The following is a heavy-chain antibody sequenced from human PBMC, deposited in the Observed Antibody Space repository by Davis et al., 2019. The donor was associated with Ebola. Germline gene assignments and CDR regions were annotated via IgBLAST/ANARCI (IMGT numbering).Heavy chain of an antibody. J-gene: IGHJ6*02. CDR1: GFTFSSYS. Sequence: GESLKISCAASGFTFSSYSMNWVRQAPGKGLEWVSYISSSGSTIYYADSVKGRFTISRDNAKNSPYLQMNSLRAEDTAVYYCASILSKYYYYYYYGMDVWGQGTTVTVSS. CDR3: ASILSKYYYYYYYGMDV. CDR2: ISSSGSTI. D-gene: IGHD2/OR15-2a*01. V-gene: IGHV3-48*04.